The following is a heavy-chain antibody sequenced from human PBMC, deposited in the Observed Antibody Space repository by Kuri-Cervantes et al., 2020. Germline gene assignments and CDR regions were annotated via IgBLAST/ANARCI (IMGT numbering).Heavy chain of an antibody. Sequence: ESLKISCAVSGGAFSGYYWSWIRQSPEKGLEWIGEIAHNGNSNYNPSLQSRVDMSLDMSKNQFSLKLKYVTAADTGFYFCTLYSGNLEFDYWGQGTQVTVSS. J-gene: IGHJ4*02. V-gene: IGHV4-34*01. CDR1: GGAFSGYY. D-gene: IGHD5-12*01. CDR3: TLYSGNLEFDY. CDR2: IAHNGNS.